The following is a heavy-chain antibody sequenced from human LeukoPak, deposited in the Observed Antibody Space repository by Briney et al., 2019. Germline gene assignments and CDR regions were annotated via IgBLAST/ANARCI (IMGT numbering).Heavy chain of an antibody. V-gene: IGHV1-46*01. D-gene: IGHD3-16*01. CDR1: GYTFTSYD. CDR3: ARDLGDYLTGYYYYYYGMDV. CDR2: INPSGGST. Sequence: ASVKVSCKASGYTFTSYDINWVRQATGQGLEWMGIINPSGGSTSYAQKFQGRVTMTRDTSTSTVYMELSSLRSEDTAVYYCARDLGDYLTGYYYYYYGMDVWGQGTTVTVSS. J-gene: IGHJ6*02.